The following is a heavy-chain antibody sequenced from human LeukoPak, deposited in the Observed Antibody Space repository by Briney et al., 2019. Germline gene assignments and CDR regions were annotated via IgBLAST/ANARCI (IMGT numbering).Heavy chain of an antibody. CDR3: GRDLIGTAASWDW. Sequence: PGGSLRLSCAASGFTFSDYYMSWIRQAPGKGLEWVSYISSSGSTIYYADSVKGRFTISRDNAKNSLYLQMNSLRAEDTAVYYCGRDLIGTAASWDWWGQGTLVTVSS. CDR1: GFTFSDYY. V-gene: IGHV3-11*01. J-gene: IGHJ4*02. CDR2: ISSSGSTI. D-gene: IGHD6-25*01.